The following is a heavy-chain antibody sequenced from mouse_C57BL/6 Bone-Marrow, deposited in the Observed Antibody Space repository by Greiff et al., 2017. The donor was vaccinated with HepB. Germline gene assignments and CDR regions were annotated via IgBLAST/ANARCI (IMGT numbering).Heavy chain of an antibody. CDR1: GFTFTDYY. J-gene: IGHJ2*01. CDR2: IRNKANGYTT. D-gene: IGHD5-5*01. V-gene: IGHV7-3*01. Sequence: EVKLQESGGGLVQPGGSLSLSCAASGFTFTDYYMSWVRQPPGKALEWLGFIRNKANGYTTEYSASVKGRFTISRDNSQSILYLQMNALRAEDSATYYCARSLPGDFDYWGQGTTLTVSS. CDR3: ARSLPGDFDY.